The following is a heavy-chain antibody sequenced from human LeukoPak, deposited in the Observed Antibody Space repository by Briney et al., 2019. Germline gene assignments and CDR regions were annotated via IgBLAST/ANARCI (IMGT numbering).Heavy chain of an antibody. J-gene: IGHJ4*02. D-gene: IGHD2-15*01. CDR1: GFTFSYYS. CDR3: ARQYCTGGSCYSGDFFDY. V-gene: IGHV3-48*04. CDR2: IGSTSHTI. Sequence: GGSLRLSCAASGFTFSYYSMNWVRQAPGKGLEWVSYIGSTSHTIYYADSAKGRFTISRDNAKNSLYLQMNSLRAEDTAVYYCARQYCTGGSCYSGDFFDYWGQGTLVTVSS.